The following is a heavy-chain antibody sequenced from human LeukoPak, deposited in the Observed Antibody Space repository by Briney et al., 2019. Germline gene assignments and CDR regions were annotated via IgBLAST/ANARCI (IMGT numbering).Heavy chain of an antibody. D-gene: IGHD2-2*01. J-gene: IGHJ5*02. CDR1: GFTFSSYE. V-gene: IGHV3-48*03. CDR2: ISSSGSTI. Sequence: PGGSLRLSCAASGFTFSSYEMNWVRQAPGKGLEWVSYISSSGSTIYYADSVKGRFTISRDNAKNSLYLQMNSLRAEDTAVYYCARGGDIVVVPAAMQGAYNWFDPWGQGTLVTVSS. CDR3: ARGGDIVVVPAAMQGAYNWFDP.